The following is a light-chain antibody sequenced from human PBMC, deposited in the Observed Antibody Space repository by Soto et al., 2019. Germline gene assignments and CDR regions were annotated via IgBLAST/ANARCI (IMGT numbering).Light chain of an antibody. V-gene: IGLV2-14*01. Sequence: QSVLTQPDSVSGSPGQSITISCTGTSXDVGGYNYVSWYQQHPGKAPKLMIYEVSNRPSGVSNRFSGSKSGNTASLTISGLQAEDEADYYCSSYKSSSTPCVFGTGTKVSVL. CDR1: SXDVGGYNY. CDR2: EVS. J-gene: IGLJ1*01. CDR3: SSYKSSSTPCV.